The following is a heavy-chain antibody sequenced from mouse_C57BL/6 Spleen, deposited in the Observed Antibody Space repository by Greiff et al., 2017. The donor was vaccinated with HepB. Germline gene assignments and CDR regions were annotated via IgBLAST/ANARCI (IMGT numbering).Heavy chain of an antibody. CDR2: IYPGDGDT. CDR3: AEIYDPCGYVDV. J-gene: IGHJ1*03. Sequence: QVQLQQSGPELVKPGASVKISCKASGYAFSSSWMNWVKQRPGKGLEWIGRIYPGDGDTNYNGKFKGKATLTADKSSSPAYMQHSSLPSEDAAVYFWAEIYDPCGYVDVWGTGTTVTVSS. CDR1: GYAFSSSW. D-gene: IGHD2-3*01. V-gene: IGHV1-82*01.